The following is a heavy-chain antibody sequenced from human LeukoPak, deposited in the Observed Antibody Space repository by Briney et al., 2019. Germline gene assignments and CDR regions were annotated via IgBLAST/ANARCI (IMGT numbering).Heavy chain of an antibody. D-gene: IGHD6-6*01. CDR3: AKDSSSSDYYYYMDV. Sequence: GGSLRLSCAASGFTFSSYSMNWVRQAPGKGLEWVSSISSSSSYIYYADSVKGRLTISRDNAKNSLYLQMNSLRAEDTAVYYCAKDSSSSDYYYYMDVWGKGTTVTVSS. CDR1: GFTFSSYS. CDR2: ISSSSSYI. V-gene: IGHV3-21*01. J-gene: IGHJ6*03.